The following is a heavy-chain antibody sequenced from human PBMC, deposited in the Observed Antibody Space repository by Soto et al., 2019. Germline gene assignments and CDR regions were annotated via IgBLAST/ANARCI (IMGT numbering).Heavy chain of an antibody. CDR2: TYYRSKLYN. D-gene: IGHD4-17*01. CDR1: GDSVSNNSAA. J-gene: IGHJ3*02. V-gene: IGHV6-1*01. CDR3: ARERYGDYGRGTFDI. Sequence: SPTLSLTCAISGDSVSNNSAAWNWSSQSPSRGLEWLGRTYYRSKLYNDYAVSVKSRMIINPDTSKNEFSLQLNSVTPEDTAVYYCARERYGDYGRGTFDIWGQGTMVTVSS.